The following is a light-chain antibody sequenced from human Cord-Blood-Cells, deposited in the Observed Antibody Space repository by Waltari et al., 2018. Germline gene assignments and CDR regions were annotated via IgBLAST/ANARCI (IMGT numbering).Light chain of an antibody. CDR3: AAWDDSLSGRV. CDR2: RNN. Sequence: QSVLTQPPSASGTPGQRVTISCSGSSSNIVSNYVYWYQQLPGTAPKLLIYRNNQRPSGGPDRFSGSKSGTSASLAISGLRSEDEADYYCAAWDDSLSGRVFGGGTKLTVL. CDR1: SSNIVSNY. J-gene: IGLJ2*01. V-gene: IGLV1-47*01.